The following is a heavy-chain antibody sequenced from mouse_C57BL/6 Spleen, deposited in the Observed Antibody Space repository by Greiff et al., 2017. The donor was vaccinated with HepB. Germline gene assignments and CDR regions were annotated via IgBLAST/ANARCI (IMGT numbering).Heavy chain of an antibody. CDR1: GFTFSSYA. Sequence: EVHLVESGGGLVKPGGSLKLSCAASGFTFSSYAMSWVRQTPEKRLEWVATISDGGSYTYYPDNVKGRFTISRDNAKNNLYLQMSHLKSEDTAMYYCARDLDSSGYGFAYWGQGTLVTVSA. CDR3: ARDLDSSGYGFAY. J-gene: IGHJ3*01. D-gene: IGHD3-2*02. CDR2: ISDGGSYT. V-gene: IGHV5-4*01.